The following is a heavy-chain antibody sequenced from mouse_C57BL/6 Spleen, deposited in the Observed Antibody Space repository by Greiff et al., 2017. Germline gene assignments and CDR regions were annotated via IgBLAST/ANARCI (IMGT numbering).Heavy chain of an antibody. CDR3: ARNYYGSSYGAIDY. V-gene: IGHV3-6*01. CDR1: GYSITSGYY. Sequence: EVQLPQSGPGLVKPSQSLSLTCSVTGYSITSGYYWNWIRPFPGNKLAWMGYISYDGSTNYNPYLKNRISITRATSKNQFFLKLYSVTTEDTATYYCARNYYGSSYGAIDYWGQGPSVTVSS. J-gene: IGHJ4*01. D-gene: IGHD1-1*01. CDR2: ISYDGST.